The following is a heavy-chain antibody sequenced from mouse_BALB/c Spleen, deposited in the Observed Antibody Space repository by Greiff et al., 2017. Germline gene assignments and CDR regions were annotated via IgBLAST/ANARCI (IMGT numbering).Heavy chain of an antibody. V-gene: IGHV1-80*01. J-gene: IGHJ1*01. CDR1: GYAFSSYW. CDR3: ARGGLHWYFDV. D-gene: IGHD6-1*01. Sequence: VQLQQSGAELVRPGSSVKISCKASGYAFSSYWMNWVKQRPGQGLEWIGQIYPGDGDTNYNGKFKGKATLTADKSSSTAYMQLSSLTSEDSAVYFCARGGLHWYFDVWGAGTTVTVSS. CDR2: IYPGDGDT.